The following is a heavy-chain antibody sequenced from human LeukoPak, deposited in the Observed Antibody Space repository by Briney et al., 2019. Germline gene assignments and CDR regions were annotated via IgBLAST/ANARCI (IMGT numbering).Heavy chain of an antibody. CDR1: GFTFSSYW. Sequence: GGSLRLSCAASGFTFSSYWMHWVRQAPGKGLVWVSRINGDGSSTSYADSVKGRFTISRDNSKNTLYLQMNSLRAEDTAVYYCAKDHDVDTADFDYWGQGTLVTVSS. D-gene: IGHD5-18*01. CDR3: AKDHDVDTADFDY. V-gene: IGHV3-74*01. J-gene: IGHJ4*02. CDR2: INGDGSST.